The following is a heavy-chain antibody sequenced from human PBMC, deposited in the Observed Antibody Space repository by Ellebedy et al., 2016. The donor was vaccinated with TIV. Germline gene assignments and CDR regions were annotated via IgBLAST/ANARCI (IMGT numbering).Heavy chain of an antibody. J-gene: IGHJ4*02. D-gene: IGHD5-18*01. CDR1: GFTFSSYA. CDR2: ISYDGSNK. CDR3: ARDLDKFGYLSSIDY. V-gene: IGHV3-30-3*01. Sequence: GESLKISCAASGFTFSSYAMHWVRQAPGKGLEWVAVISYDGSNKYYADSVKGRFTISRDNSKNTLYLQMNSLRAEDTAVYYCARDLDKFGYLSSIDYWGQGTLVTVSS.